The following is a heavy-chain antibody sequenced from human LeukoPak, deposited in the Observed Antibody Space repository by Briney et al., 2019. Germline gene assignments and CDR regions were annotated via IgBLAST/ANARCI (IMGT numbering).Heavy chain of an antibody. Sequence: PGGSLRLSCAASGFTLSGYFMNWPRQAPGKGLEWVSCIGNNGVAIYYADSVKGRFTISRDNAKNSLYLQMSSLRAEDTAVYFCARLRNVVNVHWGFFDTWGQGAMVTVSS. CDR2: IGNNGVAI. D-gene: IGHD4-23*01. V-gene: IGHV3-48*04. CDR1: GFTLSGYF. J-gene: IGHJ4*02. CDR3: ARLRNVVNVHWGFFDT.